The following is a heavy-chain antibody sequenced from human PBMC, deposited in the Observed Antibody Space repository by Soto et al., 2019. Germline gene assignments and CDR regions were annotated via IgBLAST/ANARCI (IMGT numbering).Heavy chain of an antibody. V-gene: IGHV4-31*03. CDR3: ARDHRGSYYAVDI. J-gene: IGHJ3*02. CDR2: SYYSGST. D-gene: IGHD1-26*01. Sequence: QVQLQESGPGLVKPSQTLSLTCTVSGGSISSGGYYWSWLRQHPGKGLEWIGNSYYSGSTYYNPSLKSRVTRSVDTSKNHFSLKLSSVTAADTAVYYCARDHRGSYYAVDIWGPGTIVPGSS. CDR1: GGSISSGGYY.